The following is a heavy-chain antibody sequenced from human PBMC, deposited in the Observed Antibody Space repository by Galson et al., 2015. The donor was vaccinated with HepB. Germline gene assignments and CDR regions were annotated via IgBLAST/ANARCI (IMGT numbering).Heavy chain of an antibody. CDR3: ARQRERGYSYSAY. D-gene: IGHD5-18*01. Sequence: QSGAEVKKPGESLKISCKGSGYSFTNYWIGWVRQMPGKGLEWMGIIYPGDSDIRYSPSFQGQVTISADKSLSTVYLQWSTLKASDSAIYYCARQRERGYSYSAYWGRGTLVTVSS. V-gene: IGHV5-51*01. CDR1: GYSFTNYW. CDR2: IYPGDSDI. J-gene: IGHJ4*02.